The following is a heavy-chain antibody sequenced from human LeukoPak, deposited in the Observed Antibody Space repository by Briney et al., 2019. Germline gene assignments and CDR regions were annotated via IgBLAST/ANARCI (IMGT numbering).Heavy chain of an antibody. J-gene: IGHJ4*02. CDR3: AKRGPACSGGSCYYFDY. CDR2: ISGSGGST. CDR1: GFTFSSYA. V-gene: IGHV3-23*01. Sequence: GGSLRLSCAASGFTFSSYAMSWVRQASGKGLEWVSAISGSGGSTYYADSVKGRFTISRDNSKNTLYLQMNSLRAEDTAVYYCAKRGPACSGGSCYYFDYWGQGTLVTVSS. D-gene: IGHD2-15*01.